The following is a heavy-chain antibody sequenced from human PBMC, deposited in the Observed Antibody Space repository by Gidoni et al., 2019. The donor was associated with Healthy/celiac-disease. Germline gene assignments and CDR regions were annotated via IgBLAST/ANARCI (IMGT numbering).Heavy chain of an antibody. CDR1: GFTFSSYA. CDR2: ISYDGSNK. V-gene: IGHV3-30-3*01. Sequence: QVQLVESGGGVVQPGRSLRLSCAASGFTFSSYAMHWVRQAPGKGLEWVAVISYDGSNKYYADSVKGRFTISRDNSKNTLYLQMNSLRAEDTAVYYCARDSRGDYPMGNWFDPWGQGTLVTVSS. J-gene: IGHJ5*02. D-gene: IGHD4-17*01. CDR3: ARDSRGDYPMGNWFDP.